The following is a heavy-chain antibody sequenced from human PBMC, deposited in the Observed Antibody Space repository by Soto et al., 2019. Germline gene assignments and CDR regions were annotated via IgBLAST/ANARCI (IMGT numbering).Heavy chain of an antibody. CDR3: ARAGARHNWFDP. CDR2: IYYSGST. Sequence: SETLSLTCTVSGGSISSYYWSWIRQPPGKGLEWIGYIYYSGSTNYNPSLKSRVTISVDTSKNQFSLKLSPVTAADTAVYYCARAGARHNWFDPWGQGTLVTVSS. V-gene: IGHV4-59*12. D-gene: IGHD1-1*01. CDR1: GGSISSYY. J-gene: IGHJ5*02.